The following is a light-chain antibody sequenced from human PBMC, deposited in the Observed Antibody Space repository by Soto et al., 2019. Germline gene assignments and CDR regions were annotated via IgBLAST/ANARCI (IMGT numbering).Light chain of an antibody. Sequence: DIQMTQSPSSLPASVGDRVTITCRASQTIDNFLNWYQQKPGGAPKLLIYTTSSLLSGVPSRFSGSGSGTDFTLTISNLQPEDFATYYCQQGYSDRWTFGQGTKVEIE. CDR2: TTS. CDR1: QTIDNF. CDR3: QQGYSDRWT. J-gene: IGKJ1*01. V-gene: IGKV1-39*01.